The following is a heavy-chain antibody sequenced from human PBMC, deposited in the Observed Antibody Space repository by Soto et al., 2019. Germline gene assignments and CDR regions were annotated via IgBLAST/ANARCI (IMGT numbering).Heavy chain of an antibody. D-gene: IGHD6-19*01. CDR3: AKTGSVAGPTYYFDY. CDR2: ISYDGSNK. J-gene: IGHJ4*02. V-gene: IGHV3-30*18. Sequence: GGSLRLSCAASGFTFSSYGMHWVRQAPGKGLEWVAVISYDGSNKYYADSVKGRFTISRDNSKNTLYLQMNSLRAEDTAVYYCAKTGSVAGPTYYFDYWGQGTLVTVSS. CDR1: GFTFSSYG.